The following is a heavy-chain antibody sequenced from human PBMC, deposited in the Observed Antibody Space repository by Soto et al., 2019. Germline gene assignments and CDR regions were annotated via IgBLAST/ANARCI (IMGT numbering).Heavy chain of an antibody. J-gene: IGHJ2*01. D-gene: IGHD6-25*01. V-gene: IGHV3-23*01. CDR3: AKSRVDSGRGYFDL. CDR1: GFTFSIYP. CDR2: IGTTGGDT. Sequence: EVQLLESGGDLVQPGGSLRLSCAASGFTFSIYPMSWVRQTPEKGLEWVSTIGTTGGDTYYADSVRGRSTISRDDSKNTLYLQMSSLRAEESAVYYCAKSRVDSGRGYFDLWGRGTLVTVSS.